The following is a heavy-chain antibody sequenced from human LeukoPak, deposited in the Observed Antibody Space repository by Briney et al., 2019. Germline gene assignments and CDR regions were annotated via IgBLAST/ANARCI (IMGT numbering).Heavy chain of an antibody. CDR2: ISSSSSYI. CDR1: GFTFSSYS. D-gene: IGHD1-14*01. Sequence: PGGSLRLSCAASGFTFSSYSMNWVRQAPGKGLEWVSSISSSSSYIYYAHSVKGRFTISRDNAKNSLYLQMNSLRAEDTAVYYCARAGYWPGIRKGDYYYYMDVWGKGTAVTVSS. CDR3: ARAGYWPGIRKGDYYYYMDV. V-gene: IGHV3-21*01. J-gene: IGHJ6*03.